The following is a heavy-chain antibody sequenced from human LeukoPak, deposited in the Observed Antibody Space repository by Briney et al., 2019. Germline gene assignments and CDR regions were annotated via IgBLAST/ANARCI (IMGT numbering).Heavy chain of an antibody. V-gene: IGHV3-30*04. CDR3: ARRGYHDYSGFDY. D-gene: IGHD1-26*01. CDR1: GFTFSSYA. CDR2: ISYDGSNK. Sequence: PGGSLRLSCAASGFTFSSYAMHWVRQAPRKGLEWVAVISYDGSNKYYADSVKGRFTISRDNSKNSLYLQMKSLRAEDTALYYCARRGYHDYSGFDYWGQGTLVTVSS. J-gene: IGHJ4*02.